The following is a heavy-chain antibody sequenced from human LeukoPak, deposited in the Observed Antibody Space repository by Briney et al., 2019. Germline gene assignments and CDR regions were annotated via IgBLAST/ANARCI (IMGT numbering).Heavy chain of an antibody. V-gene: IGHV3-64D*09. CDR3: VKEGYSYGCYDY. D-gene: IGHD5-18*01. CDR1: GFTFSSYA. CDR2: ISSSGGRT. Sequence: GGSLRLSCSASGFTFSSYAMHWVRQAPGKGLEYVSSISSSGGRTYYADSVRGRFTISRDNSKNTLYLQMSSLRAEDTAVYYCVKEGYSYGCYDYWGQGTLVTVSS. J-gene: IGHJ4*02.